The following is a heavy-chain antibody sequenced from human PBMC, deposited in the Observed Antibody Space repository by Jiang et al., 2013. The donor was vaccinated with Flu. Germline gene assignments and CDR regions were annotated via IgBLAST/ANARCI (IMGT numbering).Heavy chain of an antibody. CDR1: GITFSNFG. V-gene: IGHV3-33*05. CDR2: ISYESSQK. J-gene: IGHJ4*01. CDR3: GREEGRYFNGVPLTDY. Sequence: VQLVESGGGVVQPGRSLRLSCVASGITFSNFGAHWVRQAPGKGLEAIAVISYESSQKHYAASVRGRFTVPRDNSQNTVYLQMNSLTVEDTAVYYCGREEGRYFNGVPLTDYWGHGTLVTVSS. D-gene: IGHD3-10*01.